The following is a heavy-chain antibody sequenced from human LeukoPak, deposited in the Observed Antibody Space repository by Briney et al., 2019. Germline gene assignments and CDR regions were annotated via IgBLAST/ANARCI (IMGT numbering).Heavy chain of an antibody. J-gene: IGHJ4*02. CDR3: AKDKGRKFFDY. V-gene: IGHV3-30*18. Sequence: GGSLRLSCEASGFTFRNAGMHWVRQAPGRGLEWVAVISSDGSSKYYTGSVKGRFTISRDDSKNTLYLEMNSLRTEDTAVYYCAKDKGRKFFDYWGQGTLVTASS. CDR1: GFTFRNAG. CDR2: ISSDGSSK.